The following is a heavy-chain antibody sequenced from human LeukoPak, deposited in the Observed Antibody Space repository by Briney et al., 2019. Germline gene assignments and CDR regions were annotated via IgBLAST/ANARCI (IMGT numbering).Heavy chain of an antibody. CDR2: IRYDGSNK. Sequence: GGSLRLSCAASGFTFSSYGMHWVRQAPGKGLERVAFIRYDGSNKYYADSVKGRFTISRDNSKNTLYLQMNSLRAEDTAVYYCARRDSSSWYVLDYWGQGTLVTVSS. D-gene: IGHD6-13*01. CDR3: ARRDSSSWYVLDY. V-gene: IGHV3-30*02. CDR1: GFTFSSYG. J-gene: IGHJ4*02.